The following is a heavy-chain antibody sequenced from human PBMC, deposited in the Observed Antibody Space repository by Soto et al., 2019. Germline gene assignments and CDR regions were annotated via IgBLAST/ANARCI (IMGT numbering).Heavy chain of an antibody. Sequence: QVQLVQSGAEVKKPGSSVKVSCKASGGSFSSYAISWVRQAPVQGLEWMGGIIPIFGAPTYAQKFQGRVTIIADTSTGTAYMELSSLRFEDTALYKCARAGSLSGNHAFDIWGQGTLVTVSS. V-gene: IGHV1-69*06. J-gene: IGHJ3*02. CDR2: IIPIFGAP. CDR3: ARAGSLSGNHAFDI. D-gene: IGHD3-9*01. CDR1: GGSFSSYA.